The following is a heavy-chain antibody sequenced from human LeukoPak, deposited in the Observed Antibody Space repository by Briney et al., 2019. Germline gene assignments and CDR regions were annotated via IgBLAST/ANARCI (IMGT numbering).Heavy chain of an antibody. Sequence: SETLSLTCTVSGGSISNNNYYWAWIRQPPGKGLECIGSIYYSGSPYYNPSLKSRVTISVDTSKNQFSLRLSSVTAADTAVYYCAKGGSTNFYYGDVWGQGTTVTVSS. CDR1: GGSISNNNYY. CDR3: AKGGSTNFYYGDV. J-gene: IGHJ6*02. V-gene: IGHV4-39*07. D-gene: IGHD2/OR15-2a*01. CDR2: IYYSGSP.